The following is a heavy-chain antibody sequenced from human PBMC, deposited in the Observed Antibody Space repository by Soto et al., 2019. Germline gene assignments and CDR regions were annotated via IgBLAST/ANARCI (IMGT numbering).Heavy chain of an antibody. Sequence: QITLKESGPTQVKPTQTLTLTCTFSGFSLSTSGVGVGWIRQPPGKALEWLALIYWDDDKRYSPSLKSRLTITKVTSKNQVVLTMTNMDPVDTATYYCAHTSLYDYVWGSYRSAFDYWGQGTLVTVSS. CDR1: GFSLSTSGVG. D-gene: IGHD3-16*02. CDR3: AHTSLYDYVWGSYRSAFDY. V-gene: IGHV2-5*02. J-gene: IGHJ4*02. CDR2: IYWDDDK.